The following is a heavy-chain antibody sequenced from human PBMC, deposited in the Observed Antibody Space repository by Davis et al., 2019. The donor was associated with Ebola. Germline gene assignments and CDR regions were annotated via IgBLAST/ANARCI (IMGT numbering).Heavy chain of an antibody. D-gene: IGHD1-26*01. CDR2: IYYSGST. CDR3: ARDWEPSYYYYGMDV. V-gene: IGHV4-31*03. J-gene: IGHJ6*02. CDR1: GGSISIGGYY. Sequence: PSETLSLTCTVSGGSISIGGYYWSWIRQHPGKGLEWIGYIYYSGSTYYNPSLKSRVTISVDTSKNQFSLKLSSVTAADTAVYYCARDWEPSYYYYGMDVWGQGTTVTVSS.